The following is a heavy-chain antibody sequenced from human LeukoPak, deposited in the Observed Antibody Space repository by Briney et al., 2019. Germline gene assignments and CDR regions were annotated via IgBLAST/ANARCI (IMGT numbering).Heavy chain of an antibody. CDR2: ISWNSGSI. CDR3: AKDIQTYYYDSSGYFGAFDI. D-gene: IGHD3-22*01. CDR1: GFTFDDYA. V-gene: IGHV3-9*01. J-gene: IGHJ3*02. Sequence: PGGSLRLSCAASGFTFDDYAMHWVRQAPGKGLEWVPGISWNSGSIGYADSVKGRFTISRDNAKNSLYLQMNSLRAEDTALYYCAKDIQTYYYDSSGYFGAFDIWGQGTMVTVSS.